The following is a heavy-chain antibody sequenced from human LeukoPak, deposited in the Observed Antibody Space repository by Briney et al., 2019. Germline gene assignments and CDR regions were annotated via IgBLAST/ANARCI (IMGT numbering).Heavy chain of an antibody. Sequence: SQTLSLTCAISGDSVSSNSAAWDWIRQSPSRGLEWLGRTYYTSKWYNDYAVSVKSRITINPDTSKNQFSLQLNSVTPEDTAVYYCARAGSSWYGRTFDYWGQGTLVTVSS. D-gene: IGHD6-13*01. V-gene: IGHV6-1*01. CDR1: GDSVSSNSAA. CDR2: TYYTSKWYN. J-gene: IGHJ4*02. CDR3: ARAGSSWYGRTFDY.